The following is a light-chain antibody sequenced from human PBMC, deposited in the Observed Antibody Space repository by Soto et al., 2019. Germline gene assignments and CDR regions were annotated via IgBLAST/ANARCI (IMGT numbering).Light chain of an antibody. J-gene: IGLJ2*01. Sequence: QSVLTQPPSVSAAPGQKVTISCSGSTSNIGNNYVSWYQQLPGTAPKLLIYENNKRPSGIPDRFSGSKSGTSATLGITGLQTGDEADYYCGTWDGSLSGVLFGGGTKLTVL. CDR2: ENN. CDR1: TSNIGNNY. CDR3: GTWDGSLSGVL. V-gene: IGLV1-51*02.